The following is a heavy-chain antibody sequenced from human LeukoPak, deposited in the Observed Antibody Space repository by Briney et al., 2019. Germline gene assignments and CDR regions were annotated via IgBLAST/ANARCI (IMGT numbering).Heavy chain of an antibody. D-gene: IGHD6-19*01. CDR2: ISSSSRTI. CDR3: ARVGTSGWTSDY. V-gene: IGHV3-48*04. Sequence: EGSLRLSCAASGFTFSSYSINWVRQAPGKGLEWLSYISSSSRTISYADSLKGRFTVSRDNAKNSLDLQMNSLRVEDTAVYYCARVGTSGWTSDYWGQGTLVTVSS. J-gene: IGHJ4*02. CDR1: GFTFSSYS.